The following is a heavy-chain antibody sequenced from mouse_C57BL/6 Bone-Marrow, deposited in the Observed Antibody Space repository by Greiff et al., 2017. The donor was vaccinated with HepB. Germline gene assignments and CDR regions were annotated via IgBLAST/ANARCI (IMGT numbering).Heavy chain of an antibody. J-gene: IGHJ2*01. CDR2: IDPSDSYT. V-gene: IGHV1-59*01. D-gene: IGHD1-1*01. CDR3: AREDGSSYYFDY. CDR1: GYTFTSYW. Sequence: QVQLQQPGAELVRPGTSVKLSCKASGYTFTSYWMHWVKQRPGQGLEWIGVIDPSDSYTNYNQKFKGKATLTVDTSSSTAYMQLSSLTSEDSAVYYCAREDGSSYYFDYWGQGTTLTVSS.